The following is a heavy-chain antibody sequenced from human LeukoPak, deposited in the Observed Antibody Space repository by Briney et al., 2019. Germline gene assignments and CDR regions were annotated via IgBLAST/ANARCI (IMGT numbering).Heavy chain of an antibody. CDR1: GFTFDDYA. CDR3: ARDSPAYGDYAGGDAFDI. Sequence: GRSLRLSCAASGFTFDDYAMHWVRQAPGKGLEWVSGISWNSGSIGYADSVKGRFTISRDNAKNSLYLQMNSLRAEDTALYYCARDSPAYGDYAGGDAFDIWGQGTMVTVSS. CDR2: ISWNSGSI. J-gene: IGHJ3*02. V-gene: IGHV3-9*01. D-gene: IGHD4-17*01.